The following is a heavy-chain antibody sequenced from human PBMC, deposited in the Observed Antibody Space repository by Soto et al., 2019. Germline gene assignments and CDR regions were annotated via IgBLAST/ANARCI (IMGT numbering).Heavy chain of an antibody. Sequence: TGGSLRLSCAASGFTFSNYNMNWVRQAPGKGLEWVSSISSGSIYKYYADSVKGRFTISRDNAKNSLYLQMNSLRAEDTAVYYCAKDLLELELRPSVLDYWGQGTLVTVSS. CDR3: AKDLLELELRPSVLDY. J-gene: IGHJ4*02. V-gene: IGHV3-21*01. CDR2: ISSGSIYK. D-gene: IGHD3-3*01. CDR1: GFTFSNYN.